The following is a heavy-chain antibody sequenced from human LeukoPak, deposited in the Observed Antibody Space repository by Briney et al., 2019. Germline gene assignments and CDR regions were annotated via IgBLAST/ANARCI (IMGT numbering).Heavy chain of an antibody. CDR2: ISSSTSYI. CDR1: GFTFSSYS. Sequence: GGSLRLSCAASGFTFSSYSMNWIRQAPGKGLEWVSSISSSTSYIYYADSVKGRFTISKDNAKDSLYLQMNSLRAEDTAVYYCARAGGSTVSHSDYWGQGTLVTVSS. J-gene: IGHJ4*02. D-gene: IGHD4-17*01. CDR3: ARAGGSTVSHSDY. V-gene: IGHV3-21*01.